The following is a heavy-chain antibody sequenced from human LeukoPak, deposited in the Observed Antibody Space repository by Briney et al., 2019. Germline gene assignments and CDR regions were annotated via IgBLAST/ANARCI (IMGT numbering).Heavy chain of an antibody. CDR1: GGTFSSYA. V-gene: IGHV1-69*04. D-gene: IGHD3-22*01. J-gene: IGHJ4*02. CDR3: ARDYYDSSGYLREEVSFDY. CDR2: IIPILGIA. Sequence: SVKVSCKAPGGTFSSYAISWVRQAPGQGLEWMGRIIPILGIANYAQKFQGRVTITADKSTSTAYMELSSLRSEDTAVYYCARDYYDSSGYLREEVSFDYWGQGTLVTVSS.